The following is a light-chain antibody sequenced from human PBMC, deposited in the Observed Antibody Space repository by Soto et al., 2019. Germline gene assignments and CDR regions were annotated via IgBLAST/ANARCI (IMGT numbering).Light chain of an antibody. J-gene: IGKJ4*01. V-gene: IGKV3-11*01. Sequence: EIVLTQSPATLSLSPGDRATLSCRASQSVSSYLAWYQQKPGQAPRLLIYDASNRATAIPASFRGSGSGTAFNLCATSLATEDVTVYYCHQPGNWPTTFGGGTKVEIK. CDR3: HQPGNWPTT. CDR2: DAS. CDR1: QSVSSY.